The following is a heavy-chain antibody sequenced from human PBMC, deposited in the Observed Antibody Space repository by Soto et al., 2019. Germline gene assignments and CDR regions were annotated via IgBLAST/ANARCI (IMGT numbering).Heavy chain of an antibody. CDR3: ARDTLRFLEWLSNYYYYYMDV. CDR2: ISAYNGNT. CDR1: GYTFTSYG. V-gene: IGHV1-18*01. D-gene: IGHD3-3*01. J-gene: IGHJ6*03. Sequence: ASVKVSCKASGYTFTSYGISWVRQAPGQGLEWMGWISAYNGNTNYAQKLQGRVTMTTDTSTSTAYMELRSLRSDDTAVYYCARDTLRFLEWLSNYYYYYMDVWGKGTTVTVSS.